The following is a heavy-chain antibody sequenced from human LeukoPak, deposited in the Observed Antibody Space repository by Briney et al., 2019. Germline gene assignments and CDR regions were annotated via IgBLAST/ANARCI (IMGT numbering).Heavy chain of an antibody. CDR1: GFTFSSYS. V-gene: IGHV3-21*01. D-gene: IGHD1-7*01. CDR3: ARGGTGATRDDTFDI. Sequence: GGSLRLSCADSGFTFSSYSMNWVRQAPGKGLEWAASISSRSSHIFYADSVKGRFTISRENAKNSLYLQMNSLRAEDTAVYYCARGGTGATRDDTFDIWGQGTMVTVSS. CDR2: ISSRSSHI. J-gene: IGHJ3*02.